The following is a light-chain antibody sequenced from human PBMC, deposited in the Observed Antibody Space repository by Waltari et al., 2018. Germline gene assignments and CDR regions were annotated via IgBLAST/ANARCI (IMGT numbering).Light chain of an antibody. CDR2: ENT. CDR1: RPTIGHNY. J-gene: IGLJ7*01. CDR3: GTWDSSLSGAV. Sequence: QSVLTQPPSVSAAPGQRVTISCPGGRPTIGHNYDSWYRQFPGTAPKLLIYENTERPSGIPGRFSGSKSGTSATLDITGLQAGDEADYYCGTWDSSLSGAVFGGGTHLTVL. V-gene: IGLV1-51*02.